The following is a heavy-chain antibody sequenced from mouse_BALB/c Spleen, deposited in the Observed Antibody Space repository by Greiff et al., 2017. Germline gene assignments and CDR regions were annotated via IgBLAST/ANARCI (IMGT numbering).Heavy chain of an antibody. CDR3: ARDGGGYYAMDY. V-gene: IGHV5-6-5*01. Sequence: EVQLVESGGGLVKPGGSLKLSCAASGFTFSSYAMSWVRQTPEKRLEWVASISSGGSTYYPDSVKGRFTISRDNARNILYLQMSSLRSEDTAMYYCARDGGGYYAMDYWGQGTSVTVSS. CDR1: GFTFSSYA. J-gene: IGHJ4*01. CDR2: ISSGGST.